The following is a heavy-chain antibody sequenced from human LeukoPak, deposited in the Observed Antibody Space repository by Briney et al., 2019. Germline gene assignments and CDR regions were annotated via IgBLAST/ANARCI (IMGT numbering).Heavy chain of an antibody. Sequence: ASVKVSCKVSGYTLTELSMHWVRQAPGEGLEWMGGFDPEDGETIYAQKFQSRVTMTEDTSTDTAYMELGSLRSQDTAMYYCATGGWLQLLDYWGQGTLVTVSS. D-gene: IGHD5-24*01. V-gene: IGHV1-24*01. J-gene: IGHJ4*02. CDR2: FDPEDGET. CDR1: GYTLTELS. CDR3: ATGGWLQLLDY.